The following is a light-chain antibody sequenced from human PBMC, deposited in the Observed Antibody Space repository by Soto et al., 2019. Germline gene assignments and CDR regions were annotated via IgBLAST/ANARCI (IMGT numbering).Light chain of an antibody. J-gene: IGKJ1*01. V-gene: IGKV1-5*03. Sequence: DIQMSQSPSTLSASVGDTVTISCRASRSLTRWLAWYQQKPGKAPELLIYETSILQSGVPSRFSAGGSGTDFTLTIGGLQPYDIATYYWQQYSTFWTFGQGTRVELK. CDR2: ETS. CDR3: QQYSTFWT. CDR1: RSLTRW.